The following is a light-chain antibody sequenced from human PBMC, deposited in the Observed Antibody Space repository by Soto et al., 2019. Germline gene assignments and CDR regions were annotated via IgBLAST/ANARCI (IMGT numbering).Light chain of an antibody. V-gene: IGKV3-11*01. Sequence: EIVLTQSPATLSLSPGERATLSCRASQSVSSYLAWYQQKPGQAPRLLTYDASNRATGIPARFSGSGSGTDFTLTISSLQSEDFGVYYCQQYNNWWTFGQGTKVDIK. CDR3: QQYNNWWT. CDR2: DAS. J-gene: IGKJ1*01. CDR1: QSVSSY.